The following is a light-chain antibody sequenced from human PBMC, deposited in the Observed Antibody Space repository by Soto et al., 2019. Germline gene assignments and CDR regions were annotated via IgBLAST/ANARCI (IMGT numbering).Light chain of an antibody. J-gene: IGLJ3*02. Sequence: QSVLTQPPSASGTPGQRVTISCSGGSSNIGGNHVYWYYQRPGAAPTLLMYKSDQRPSGVPDRLSGAKSGTTASPVISGLRSEDEDDYYCVAWDDSLSGVVFGGGTKLTVL. CDR3: VAWDDSLSGVV. CDR2: KSD. V-gene: IGLV1-47*01. CDR1: SSNIGGNH.